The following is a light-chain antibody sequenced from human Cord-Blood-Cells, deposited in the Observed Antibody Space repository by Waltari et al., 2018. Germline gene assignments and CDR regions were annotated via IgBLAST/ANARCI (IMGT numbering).Light chain of an antibody. CDR2: DVS. V-gene: IGLV2-14*01. CDR3: SSYTSSSTNWV. CDR1: SSHVGAFHY. Sequence: QSALPQPASVSGSPRPSITISCTGTSSHVGAFHYVSWYQQHPGKAPKLMIYDVSKRPSGVSNRFSGSKSGNTASLTISGLQAEDEADYYCSSYTSSSTNWVFGGGTKLTVL. J-gene: IGLJ3*02.